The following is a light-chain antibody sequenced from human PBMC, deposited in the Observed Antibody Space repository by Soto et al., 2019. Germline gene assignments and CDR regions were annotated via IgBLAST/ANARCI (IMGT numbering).Light chain of an antibody. CDR2: DAP. V-gene: IGKV3D-20*02. CDR1: QTIRNNY. J-gene: IGKJ5*01. Sequence: EIVLTQSPGTLSFSPGEIATLSCSASQTIRNNYLAWYQQRPGQAPRLLIYDAPNRATCIPARFSGSGSGTDFTLTISSLQPEDAAVYYCQQRSNWPPITFGQGTRLEIK. CDR3: QQRSNWPPIT.